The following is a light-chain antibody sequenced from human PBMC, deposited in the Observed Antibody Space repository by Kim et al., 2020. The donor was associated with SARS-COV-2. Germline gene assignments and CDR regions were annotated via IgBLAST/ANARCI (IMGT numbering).Light chain of an antibody. CDR3: QAWDSSTENV. CDR2: QDS. Sequence: SYELTQPPSVSVSPGQTASITCSGDKLGDKYACWYQQKPGQSPVLVIYQDSKRPSGIPERFSGSNSGNTATLTISGTQAMDEADYYCQAWDSSTENVLGT. V-gene: IGLV3-1*01. CDR1: KLGDKY. J-gene: IGLJ1*01.